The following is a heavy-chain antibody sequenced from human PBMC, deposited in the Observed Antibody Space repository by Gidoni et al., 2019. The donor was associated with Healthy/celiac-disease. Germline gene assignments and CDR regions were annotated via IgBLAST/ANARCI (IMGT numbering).Heavy chain of an antibody. D-gene: IGHD3-10*01. J-gene: IGHJ5*02. CDR1: GFTFSSYL. CDR3: ARFRSKNWFDP. V-gene: IGHV3-21*01. CDR2: ISISSSYI. Sequence: EVQLVESGGGRVKPGGSLRISCAASGFTFSSYLMHWVRQAPGKGLGWVSSISISSSYIYYAESVTGRFTISRDNAKTSLYLQMNSLRAEDTAVYYCARFRSKNWFDPWGQGTLVTVSS.